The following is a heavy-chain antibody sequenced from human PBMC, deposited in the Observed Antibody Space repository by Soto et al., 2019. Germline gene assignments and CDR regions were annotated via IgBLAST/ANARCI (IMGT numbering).Heavy chain of an antibody. D-gene: IGHD5-12*01. V-gene: IGHV1-69*01. J-gene: IGHJ4*02. CDR3: ARDFADGYSGYEVRAPFDY. Sequence: QVQLVQSGAEVKKPGSSVKVSCKASGGTFSSYAISWVRQAPGQGLEWMGGIIPIFGTANYAQKFQGRVTITADESTSTAYMELSSLRSEDTAVYYCARDFADGYSGYEVRAPFDYWGQGTLVTVSS. CDR1: GGTFSSYA. CDR2: IIPIFGTA.